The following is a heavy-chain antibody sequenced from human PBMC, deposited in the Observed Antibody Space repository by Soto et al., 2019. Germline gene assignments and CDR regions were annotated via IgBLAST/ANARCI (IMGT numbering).Heavy chain of an antibody. D-gene: IGHD3-9*01. Sequence: PWGSLRLSCEASXFTFSNAWMNWVRQAPGKGLERVGRIKSKTDGETTEYAAPVKGRFTISRDDSKNTLYLQMNSLKTEDTAVYYCTRDGLRYFDWLSFPDYWGQGTLVTVSS. CDR1: XFTFSNAW. CDR2: IKSKTDGETT. J-gene: IGHJ4*02. V-gene: IGHV3-15*07. CDR3: TRDGLRYFDWLSFPDY.